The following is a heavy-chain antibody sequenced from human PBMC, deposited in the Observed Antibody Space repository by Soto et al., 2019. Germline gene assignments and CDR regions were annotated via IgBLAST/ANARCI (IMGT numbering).Heavy chain of an antibody. CDR3: GRGEVDRYNWNYGIDY. J-gene: IGHJ4*02. D-gene: IGHD1-7*01. Sequence: SETLSLTCTVSGGSISSYYWSWIRQPPGKGLEWIGYIYYSGNTNYNPSLKSRVTISVDTSKNQFSLKLSSVTAADTAVYYCGRGEVDRYNWNYGIDYWGQGTQVTVSS. CDR1: GGSISSYY. CDR2: IYYSGNT. V-gene: IGHV4-59*01.